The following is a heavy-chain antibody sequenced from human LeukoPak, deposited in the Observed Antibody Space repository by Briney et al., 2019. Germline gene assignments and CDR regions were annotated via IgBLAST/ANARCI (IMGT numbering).Heavy chain of an antibody. CDR2: IYYSGST. D-gene: IGHD2-2*01. V-gene: IGHV4-30-4*01. J-gene: IGHJ5*02. CDR1: GGSISSGDYY. CDR3: ARGEAIGWFDP. Sequence: SETLSLTCTVSGGSISSGDYYWSWIRQPPGKGLEWIGYIYYSGSTYYNPSLKSRVTISVDTSKNQFSLKLSSVTAADTAVYYCARGEAIGWFDPWGQGTLVIVSS.